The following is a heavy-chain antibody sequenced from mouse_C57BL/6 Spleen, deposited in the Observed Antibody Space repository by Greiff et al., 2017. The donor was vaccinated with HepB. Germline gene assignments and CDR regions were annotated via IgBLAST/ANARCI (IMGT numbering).Heavy chain of an antibody. D-gene: IGHD1-1*01. CDR2: IYPGSGST. CDR3: ARSPYYGSRADYAMDY. Sequence: VQLQQSGAELVKPGASVKMSCKASGYTFTSYWITWVKQRPGQGLEWIGDIYPGSGSTNYNEKFKSKATLTVDTSSSTAYMQLSSLTSEDSAVYYCARSPYYGSRADYAMDYWGQGTSVTVSS. V-gene: IGHV1-55*01. CDR1: GYTFTSYW. J-gene: IGHJ4*01.